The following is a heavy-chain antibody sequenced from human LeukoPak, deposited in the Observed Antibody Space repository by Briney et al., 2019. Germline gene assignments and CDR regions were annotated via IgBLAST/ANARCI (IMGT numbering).Heavy chain of an antibody. CDR1: GFTFSSYS. CDR2: ISSSSSYI. D-gene: IGHD1-26*01. J-gene: IGHJ4*02. V-gene: IGHV3-21*04. CDR3: AIRVGATSSFYFDY. Sequence: PGGSLRLSCAASGFTFSSYSMNWVRQAPGKGLEWVSSISSSSSYIYYADSVKGRFTISRDNAKNSLYLQMNSLRAEDTAVYYCAIRVGATSSFYFDYWGQGTLVTVSS.